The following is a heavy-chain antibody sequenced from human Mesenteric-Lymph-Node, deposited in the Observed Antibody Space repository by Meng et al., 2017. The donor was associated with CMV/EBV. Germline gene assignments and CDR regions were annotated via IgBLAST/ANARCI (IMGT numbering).Heavy chain of an antibody. V-gene: IGHV1-69*15. CDR2: IIPISATT. CDR1: GGPFSNYP. D-gene: IGHD1-26*01. Sequence: SGGPFSNYPIIWVRQAPGQGLEWMGTIIPISATTNYAQNFQDRVTITADESTKTAYMGLNSLTSQDTAVYFCARGEAGMVASFGFDCWGQGTLVTVSS. CDR3: ARGEAGMVASFGFDC. J-gene: IGHJ4*02.